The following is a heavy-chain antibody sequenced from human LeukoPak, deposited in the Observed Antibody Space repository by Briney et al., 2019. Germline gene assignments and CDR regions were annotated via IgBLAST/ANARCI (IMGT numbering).Heavy chain of an antibody. CDR1: GYTFTGYY. D-gene: IGHD3-10*01. CDR3: VIGGGSGSHFDY. Sequence: SVKHSCKTSGYTFTGYYMHWVREAPGQGLEWMGGIIPIFGTANYAQKFQGRVTITADESTSTAYMELSSLRSEDTAVYYCVIGGGSGSHFDYWGQGTLVTVSS. J-gene: IGHJ4*02. CDR2: IIPIFGTA. V-gene: IGHV1-69*13.